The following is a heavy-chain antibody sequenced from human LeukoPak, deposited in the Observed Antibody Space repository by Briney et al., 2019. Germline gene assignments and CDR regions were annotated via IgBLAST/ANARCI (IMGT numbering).Heavy chain of an antibody. D-gene: IGHD5-18*01. Sequence: GGSLRLSCAASGFTFSSYSMNWVRQAPGKGLEWVSSISSSSSYIHYADSVKGRFTISRDNAKNSLYLQMNSRRAEDTAVYYCARVVYSYVYDNFDYWGPGTLVTASS. V-gene: IGHV3-21*01. J-gene: IGHJ4*02. CDR3: ARVVYSYVYDNFDY. CDR1: GFTFSSYS. CDR2: ISSSSSYI.